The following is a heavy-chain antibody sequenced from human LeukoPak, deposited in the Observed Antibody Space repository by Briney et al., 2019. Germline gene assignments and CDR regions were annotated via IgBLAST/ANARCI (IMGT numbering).Heavy chain of an antibody. CDR1: GFTFSDYA. V-gene: IGHV3-23*01. Sequence: HPGGSLRLSCAASGFTFSDYAMSWVRQAPGKGLEWVSAISGNGGTTNYADSVKGRFTISRDNSKNTLYLQMNSLRAEDTAIYFCAKHLWRDLLWFGEGYYFGYWGQGTLVTVSS. D-gene: IGHD3-10*01. CDR3: AKHLWRDLLWFGEGYYFGY. J-gene: IGHJ4*02. CDR2: ISGNGGTT.